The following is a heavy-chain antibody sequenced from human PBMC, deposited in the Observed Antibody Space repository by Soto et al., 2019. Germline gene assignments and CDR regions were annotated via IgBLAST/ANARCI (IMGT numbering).Heavy chain of an antibody. Sequence: EVQLAESGGGLIQPGGSLTLSCTAAGFIVSTSFLMWVRQAPGKGLEWVSLIYTDERTFYGDSVKGRFTISRDNSKNTVFFQMNSLRAEDTAAYYCARAPATTPDQAMDVWGQGTTFPVSS. J-gene: IGHJ6*02. V-gene: IGHV3-53*01. D-gene: IGHD1-1*01. CDR2: IYTDERT. CDR3: ARAPATTPDQAMDV. CDR1: GFIVSTSF.